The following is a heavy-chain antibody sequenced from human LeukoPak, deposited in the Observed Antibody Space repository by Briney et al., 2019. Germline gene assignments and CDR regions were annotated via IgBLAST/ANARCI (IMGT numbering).Heavy chain of an antibody. Sequence: TSETLSLTCTVSGGSISSSSYYRGWIRQPPGKGLEWIGSIYYSGSTYHNPSLKSRVTISVDTSKNQFSLKLSSVTAADTAVYYCARHVRFGVVIHYFDYWGQGTLVTVSS. J-gene: IGHJ4*02. V-gene: IGHV4-39*01. CDR3: ARHVRFGVVIHYFDY. CDR1: GGSISSSSYY. CDR2: IYYSGST. D-gene: IGHD3-3*01.